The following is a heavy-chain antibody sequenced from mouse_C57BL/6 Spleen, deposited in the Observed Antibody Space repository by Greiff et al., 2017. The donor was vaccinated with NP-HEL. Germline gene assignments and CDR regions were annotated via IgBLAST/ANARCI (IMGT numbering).Heavy chain of an antibody. D-gene: IGHD1-1*01. CDR1: GYAFSSYW. CDR3: ARPLYYYGSSYYAMDY. CDR2: IYPGDGDT. Sequence: VQLQQSGAELVKPGASVKISCKASGYAFSSYWMNWVKQRPGKGLEWIGQIYPGDGDTNCNGKFKGKATLTADKSSSTAYMQLSSLTSEDSAVYFCARPLYYYGSSYYAMDYWGQGTSVTVSS. J-gene: IGHJ4*01. V-gene: IGHV1-80*01.